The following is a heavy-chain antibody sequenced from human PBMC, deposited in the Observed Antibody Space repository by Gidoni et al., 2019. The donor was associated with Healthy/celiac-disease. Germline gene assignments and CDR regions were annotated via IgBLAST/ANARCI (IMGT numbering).Heavy chain of an antibody. D-gene: IGHD5-18*01. CDR2: IRSSGSNI. V-gene: IGHV3-11*01. Sequence: QVQLVEYGGGLVKPGGSLRLPCAASGFTFMYYYMSWIRQSPGKGLECVSYIRSSGSNIYYADSVKGRFTISRENAKNSLYLQMNSLRAEDTAVYYCARGPDGTWIQLWLRGGEVDYWGQGTLVTVSS. CDR3: ARGPDGTWIQLWLRGGEVDY. CDR1: GFTFMYYY. J-gene: IGHJ4*02.